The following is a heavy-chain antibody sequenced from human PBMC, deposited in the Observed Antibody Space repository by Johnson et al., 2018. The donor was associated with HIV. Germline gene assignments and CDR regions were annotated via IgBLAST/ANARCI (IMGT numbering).Heavy chain of an antibody. V-gene: IGHV3-30-3*01. CDR3: AGVDRGAFDL. Sequence: QVQLVESGGGVVQPGRSLRLSCAASGFTVSSNYMSWVRQAPGKGLEWVAVISYDGGNKYYADSVKGRFTISRDNSKDTLYLQMNSLRAEDTAVYYCAGVDRGAFDLWGHGTLVTVSS. J-gene: IGHJ3*01. CDR2: ISYDGGNK. CDR1: GFTVSSNY. D-gene: IGHD3-22*01.